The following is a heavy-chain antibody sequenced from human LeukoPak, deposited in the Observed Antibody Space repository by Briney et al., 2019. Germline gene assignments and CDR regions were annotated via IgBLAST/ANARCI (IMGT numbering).Heavy chain of an antibody. CDR2: ISGSGGST. J-gene: IGHJ4*02. V-gene: IGHV3-23*01. Sequence: PGGSLRLSCAASGFTFSSYAMSWDRQAPGKGLEWVSAISGSGGSTYYADSVKGRFTISRDNSKNTLYLQMNSLRAEDTAVYYCAKDRDIITFGGVIVRPFDYWGQGTLVTVSS. D-gene: IGHD3-16*02. CDR3: AKDRDIITFGGVIVRPFDY. CDR1: GFTFSSYA.